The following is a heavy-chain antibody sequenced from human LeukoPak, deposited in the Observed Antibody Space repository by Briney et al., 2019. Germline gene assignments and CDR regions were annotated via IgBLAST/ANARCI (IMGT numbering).Heavy chain of an antibody. D-gene: IGHD4-11*01. V-gene: IGHV4-39*07. CDR1: GGSISSSSYY. J-gene: IGHJ5*02. CDR2: IYYSGST. Sequence: PSETLSLTCTVSGGSISSSSYYWGWIRQPPGKGLEWIGSIYYSGSTYYNPSLKSRVTISVDTSKNQFSLKLSSVTAADTAVYYCARAYKTTGWFDPWGQGTLVTVSS. CDR3: ARAYKTTGWFDP.